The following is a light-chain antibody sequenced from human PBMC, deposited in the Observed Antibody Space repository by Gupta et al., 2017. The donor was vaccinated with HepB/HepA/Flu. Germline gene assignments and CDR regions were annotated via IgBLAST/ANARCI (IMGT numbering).Light chain of an antibody. CDR2: RAS. Sequence: DIQMTQSPSTLSASVGDRVTITCRASQSISDWLAWYQQKPGKAPNLLIYRASTLESGVPSRFSGSGSGTEFTLTISSLQPDDFATYYCQAVSGSSWTFGQGTKVEIK. J-gene: IGKJ1*01. V-gene: IGKV1-5*03. CDR1: QSISDW. CDR3: QAVSGSSWT.